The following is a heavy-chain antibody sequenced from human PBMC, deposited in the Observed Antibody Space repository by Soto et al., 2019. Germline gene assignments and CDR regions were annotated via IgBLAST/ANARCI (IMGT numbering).Heavy chain of an antibody. CDR1: GFTVSNNY. J-gene: IGHJ6*02. Sequence: GGSLRLSCAASGFTVSNNYMSWVRQAPGKGLEWVSVIYSDGSTYNADSVKGRFTISRDNSKNTLYLQMNGLRAEDTAIYYCARVIYYSYAMDVSGQGTTVTVSS. CDR3: ARVIYYSYAMDV. CDR2: IYSDGST. V-gene: IGHV3-66*01.